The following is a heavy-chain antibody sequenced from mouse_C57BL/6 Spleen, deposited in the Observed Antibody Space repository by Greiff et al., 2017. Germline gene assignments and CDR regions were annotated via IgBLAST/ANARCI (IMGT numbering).Heavy chain of an antibody. CDR1: GYTFTSYW. V-gene: IGHV1-72*01. CDR3: ASSNYVGYYAMDY. D-gene: IGHD2-5*01. CDR2: IDPTSGGT. J-gene: IGHJ4*01. Sequence: QVQLQQPGAELVKPGASVKLSCKASGYTFTSYWMHWVKQRPGRGLEWIGRIDPTSGGTNYNEKFKGKATLTVDKPSSTAYMQLSSLTSEDSAVYYCASSNYVGYYAMDYWGQGTSVTVSS.